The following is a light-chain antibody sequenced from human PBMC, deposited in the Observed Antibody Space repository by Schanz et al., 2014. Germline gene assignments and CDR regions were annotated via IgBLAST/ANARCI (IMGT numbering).Light chain of an antibody. CDR2: GTS. Sequence: EIVMTQSPATLSVSPGERATLSCRASQSVSSNLAWYQQKPGQAPRLLIYGTSTRATGIPARFSGSGSGTDFTLTISRLEPEDFAVYYCQRSPAFGQGTKLEIK. V-gene: IGKV3-15*01. J-gene: IGKJ2*01. CDR1: QSVSSN. CDR3: QRSPA.